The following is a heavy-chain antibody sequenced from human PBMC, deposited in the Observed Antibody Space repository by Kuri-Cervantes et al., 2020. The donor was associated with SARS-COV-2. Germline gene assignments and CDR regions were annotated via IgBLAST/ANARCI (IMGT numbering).Heavy chain of an antibody. CDR2: ISRDSTYI. J-gene: IGHJ4*02. CDR3: ARALSIAAAGTFFDY. Sequence: LSLTCAASGFTFRTYSMNWVRQAPGKGLEWVASISRDSTYIYYADSVRGRFTISRDDATNSLFLQMSRLRADDTAVYYCARALSIAAAGTFFDYWGQGTLVTVSS. V-gene: IGHV3-21*01. D-gene: IGHD6-13*01. CDR1: GFTFRTYS.